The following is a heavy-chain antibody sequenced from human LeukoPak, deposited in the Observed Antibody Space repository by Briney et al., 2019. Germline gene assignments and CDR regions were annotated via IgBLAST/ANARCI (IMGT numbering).Heavy chain of an antibody. CDR1: GGSISSSSYY. V-gene: IGHV4-39*01. Sequence: SETLSLTCTVSGGSISSSSYYWGWIRQPPGKGLEWIGSIYYSGSTYYNPSLKSRVTISVDTSKNQFSLKLSSVTAADTAVYYCARAGIVGATEDYWGQGTLVTVSS. CDR2: IYYSGST. J-gene: IGHJ4*02. D-gene: IGHD1-26*01. CDR3: ARAGIVGATEDY.